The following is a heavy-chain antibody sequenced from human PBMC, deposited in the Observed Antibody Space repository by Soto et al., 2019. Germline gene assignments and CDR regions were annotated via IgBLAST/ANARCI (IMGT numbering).Heavy chain of an antibody. Sequence: EVQLVESGGGLVQPGGSLRLPCAASGFTFSTYWMTWVRQPPGKGLEWVASINQDGSERYYVDSVRGRFTISRDNAKSSLYLQMNSLRAEYTAVYYCVCGGNFFVYWGQGTLVTVSP. CDR2: INQDGSER. CDR3: VCGGNFFVY. D-gene: IGHD3-16*01. V-gene: IGHV3-7*01. J-gene: IGHJ4*02. CDR1: GFTFSTYW.